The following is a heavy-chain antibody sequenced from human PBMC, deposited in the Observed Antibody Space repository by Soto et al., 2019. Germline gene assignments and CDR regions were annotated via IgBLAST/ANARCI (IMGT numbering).Heavy chain of an antibody. CDR2: VNPILSMS. CDR1: DDAFSFYS. V-gene: IGHV1-69*04. D-gene: IGHD3-10*01. CDR3: ATSYGSGYRAFDY. J-gene: IGHJ4*02. Sequence: QVQLVQSGAEVKRPGSSVKVSCKDSDDAFSFYSINWVRQAPGLGLEWMGRVNPILSMSNYAQRFQGRVTMTADKSTSTAYMELSGLRSEDTAMYYCATSYGSGYRAFDYWGQGALVTVSS.